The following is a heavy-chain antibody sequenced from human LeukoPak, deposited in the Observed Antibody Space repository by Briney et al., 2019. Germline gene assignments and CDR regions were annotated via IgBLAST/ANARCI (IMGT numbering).Heavy chain of an antibody. CDR1: GGSISSSNW. J-gene: IGHJ5*02. V-gene: IGHV4-4*02. CDR2: IYHSGST. Sequence: SETLSLTCAVSGGSISSSNWWSGVRQPPGKGLEWIGEIYHSGSTNYNPSLKSRVTISVDKSKNQFSLKLSSVTAADTAVYYCARLEWLVRGDNNWFDPWGQGTLVTVSS. D-gene: IGHD6-19*01. CDR3: ARLEWLVRGDNNWFDP.